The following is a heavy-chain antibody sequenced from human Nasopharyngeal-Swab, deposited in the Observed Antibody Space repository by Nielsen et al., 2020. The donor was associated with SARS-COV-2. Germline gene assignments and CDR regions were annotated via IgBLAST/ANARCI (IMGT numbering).Heavy chain of an antibody. Sequence: VRQMPGKGLEWVGRIRGKANSYATAYAASVKGRFTISRDDSKNTAYLQMNSLKTEDTAVYYCTRRGYSPPAYTDYWGQGTLVTVSS. CDR2: IRGKANSYAT. V-gene: IGHV3-73*01. CDR3: TRRGYSPPAYTDY. D-gene: IGHD5-18*01. J-gene: IGHJ4*02.